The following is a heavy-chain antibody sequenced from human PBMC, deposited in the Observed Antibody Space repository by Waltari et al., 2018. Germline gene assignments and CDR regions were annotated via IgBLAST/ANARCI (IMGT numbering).Heavy chain of an antibody. CDR1: GFTFGSYA. D-gene: IGHD3-22*01. CDR3: AKDLVTVADALWYFDL. CDR2: IRGGSDNT. Sequence: EVQLLESGGGLVQPGGSLRLSCAASGFTFGSYAMCWFRQAPGKGLEWVSAIRGGSDNTVYADSVKGRFTISRDRSKNTLYLQMGSLRAEDTAVYYCAKDLVTVADALWYFDLWGRGTLVTVSS. J-gene: IGHJ2*01. V-gene: IGHV3-23*01.